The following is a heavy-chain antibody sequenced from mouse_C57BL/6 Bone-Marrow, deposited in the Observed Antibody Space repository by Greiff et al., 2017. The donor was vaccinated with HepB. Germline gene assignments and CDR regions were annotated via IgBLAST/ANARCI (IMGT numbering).Heavy chain of an antibody. J-gene: IGHJ4*01. CDR2: ISGGGGNT. Sequence: EVQLVEPGGGLVKPGGPLKLSCAASGSTFSSYTMSWVRQTPEKRLEWVATISGGGGNTYYPDSVKGRFTISRDNAKNTLYLQMSSLRSEDTALYYCAIYYSSMDYWGQGTSVTVSS. D-gene: IGHD2-12*01. CDR3: AIYYSSMDY. V-gene: IGHV5-9*01. CDR1: GSTFSSYT.